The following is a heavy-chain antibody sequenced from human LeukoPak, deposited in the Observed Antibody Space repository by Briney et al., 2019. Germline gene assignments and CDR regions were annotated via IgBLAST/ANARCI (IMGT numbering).Heavy chain of an antibody. CDR3: TKVARNSSWPYFDS. Sequence: GGSLRLSCAASRFTFYDYSIHWVRQPPGKRLEWISLISWDGGATYYADSVKGRFTVSRDKSKNSLFLQMNSVITEDTAFYYCTKVARNSSWPYFDSWGQGTLVTVSS. J-gene: IGHJ4*02. CDR1: RFTFYDYS. CDR2: ISWDGGAT. D-gene: IGHD3-22*01. V-gene: IGHV3-43*01.